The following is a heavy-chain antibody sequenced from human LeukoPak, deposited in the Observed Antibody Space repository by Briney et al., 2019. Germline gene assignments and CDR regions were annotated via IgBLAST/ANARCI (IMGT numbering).Heavy chain of an antibody. CDR3: ARVGGAKGVLGLWSYYYYMDV. CDR2: INPNSGGT. CDR1: GYTFTSNY. D-gene: IGHD5-18*01. J-gene: IGHJ6*03. V-gene: IGHV1-2*02. Sequence: GASVKVSCKAFGYTFTSNYMHWVRQAPGQGPEWMGWINPNSGGTNYAQKFQGRVTMTRDTSISTAYMELSRLRSDDTAVYYCARVGGAKGVLGLWSYYYYMDVWGKGTTVTVSS.